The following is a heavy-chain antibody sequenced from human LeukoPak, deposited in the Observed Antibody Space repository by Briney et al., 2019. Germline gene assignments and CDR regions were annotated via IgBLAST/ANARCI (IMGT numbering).Heavy chain of an antibody. Sequence: ASVKVSCKASGYTFTSYDFNWVRQATGQRPEWMGWMSPNSGDTGYAQKFQDRVTMTRNTSISTAYMELSSLRSDDTAVYYCARERGYIYGYGGMDVWGQGTTVTVSS. D-gene: IGHD5-18*01. J-gene: IGHJ6*02. V-gene: IGHV1-8*01. CDR3: ARERGYIYGYGGMDV. CDR2: MSPNSGDT. CDR1: GYTFTSYD.